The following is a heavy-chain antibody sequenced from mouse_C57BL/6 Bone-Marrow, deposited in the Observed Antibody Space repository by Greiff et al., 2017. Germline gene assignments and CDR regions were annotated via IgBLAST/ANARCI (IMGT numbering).Heavy chain of an antibody. Sequence: QVQLQQPGAELVRPGTSVKLSCKASGYTFTSYWMHWVKQRPGQGLEWIGVIDPSDSYTNYNQKFKGKATLTVDTSSSTAYMQLSSLTSEDSAVYYCARFIITTVVATNFDYWGQGTTLTVSS. J-gene: IGHJ2*01. D-gene: IGHD1-1*01. CDR3: ARFIITTVVATNFDY. CDR2: IDPSDSYT. V-gene: IGHV1-59*01. CDR1: GYTFTSYW.